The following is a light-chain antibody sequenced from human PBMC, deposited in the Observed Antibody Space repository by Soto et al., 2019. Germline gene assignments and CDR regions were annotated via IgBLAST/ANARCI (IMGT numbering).Light chain of an antibody. V-gene: IGLV7-46*01. Sequence: QAVVTQEPSLTVSPGGTVTLTCGSSTGAVTSGLYPYWFQQKPGQAPRTLIYDTNNKHSWTPARFSGSVLGGKAALTLSGAQPEDEAEYYCLLSFSATHVVFGVGTKLTVL. CDR3: LLSFSATHVV. CDR2: DTN. CDR1: TGAVTSGLY. J-gene: IGLJ2*01.